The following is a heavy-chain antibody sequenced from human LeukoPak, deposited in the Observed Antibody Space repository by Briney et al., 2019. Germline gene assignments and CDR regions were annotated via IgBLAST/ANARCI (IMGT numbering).Heavy chain of an antibody. D-gene: IGHD3-16*01. CDR3: ATVRRSWGYYYYYMDV. CDR2: IYTSGST. J-gene: IGHJ6*03. Sequence: SETLSLTCTVSGGSISSYYWSWIRKPAGKGLEWIGRIYTSGSTNYNPSLKSRVTMSVDTSKNQFSLKLSSVTAADTAVYYCATVRRSWGYYYYYMDVWGKGTTVTVSS. V-gene: IGHV4-4*07. CDR1: GGSISSYY.